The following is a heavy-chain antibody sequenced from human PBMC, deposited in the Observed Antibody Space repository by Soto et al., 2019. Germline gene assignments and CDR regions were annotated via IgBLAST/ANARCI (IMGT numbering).Heavy chain of an antibody. V-gene: IGHV1-18*01. CDR3: ARAQWGSYPTRVEAFDI. Sequence: ASVKVSCKASGYTFTSYGISWVRQAPGQGLEWMGWISAYNGNTNYAQKLQGRVTMTTDTSTSTAYMELRSLRSDDTAVYYCARAQWGSYPTRVEAFDIWGQGTMVTVSS. CDR1: GYTFTSYG. D-gene: IGHD1-26*01. J-gene: IGHJ3*02. CDR2: ISAYNGNT.